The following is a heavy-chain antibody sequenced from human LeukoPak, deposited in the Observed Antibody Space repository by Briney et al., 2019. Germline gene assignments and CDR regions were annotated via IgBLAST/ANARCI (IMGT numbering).Heavy chain of an antibody. V-gene: IGHV1-2*04. D-gene: IGHD6-13*01. CDR3: ARSIAAAGTAAFQH. Sequence: GASVKVSCKASGYTFTGYYMHWVRQAPGQGLEWMGWINPNSGGTNYAQKFQGWVTMTRDTSISTAYMELSRLRSDDTAVYYCARSIAAAGTAAFQHWGQGTLATVSS. J-gene: IGHJ1*01. CDR1: GYTFTGYY. CDR2: INPNSGGT.